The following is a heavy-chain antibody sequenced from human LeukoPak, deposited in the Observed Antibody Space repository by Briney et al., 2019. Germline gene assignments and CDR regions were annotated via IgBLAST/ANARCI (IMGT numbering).Heavy chain of an antibody. CDR2: ISSSGSTI. D-gene: IGHD3-10*02. J-gene: IGHJ6*04. Sequence: GGSLSLSCAASGFTFSSYEMNWVRQAPGKGLEWVSYISSSGSTIYYADSVKGRFTISRDNAKNSLYLQMNSLRAEDTAVYYCAELGVTMIGGVWGKGTTVTISS. V-gene: IGHV3-48*03. CDR1: GFTFSSYE. CDR3: AELGVTMIGGV.